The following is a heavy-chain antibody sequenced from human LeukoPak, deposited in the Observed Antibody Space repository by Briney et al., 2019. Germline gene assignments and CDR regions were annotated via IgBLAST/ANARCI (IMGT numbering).Heavy chain of an antibody. CDR2: IRYDGSNK. Sequence: GGSLRLSCAASGFTFSSYGMHWVRQAPGKGLEWVAFIRYDGSNKYYADSVKGRFTISRDNSKNTLYLQMNSLRAEDTAVYYCAKAASSSWSHFDYWGQGTLVTVSP. CDR1: GFTFSSYG. CDR3: AKAASSSWSHFDY. D-gene: IGHD6-13*01. J-gene: IGHJ4*02. V-gene: IGHV3-30*02.